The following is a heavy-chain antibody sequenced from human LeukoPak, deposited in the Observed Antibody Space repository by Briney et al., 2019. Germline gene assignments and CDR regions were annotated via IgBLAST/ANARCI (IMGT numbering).Heavy chain of an antibody. CDR2: ISAYNGNT. Sequence: ASVKVSCKASGYTFTSHGISWVRQAPGQGLEWMGWISAYNGNTNYAQKLQGRVTMTTDTSTSTAYMELRSLRSDDTAVYYCASSFWTPGAFDIWGQGTMVTVSS. CDR1: GYTFTSHG. J-gene: IGHJ3*02. V-gene: IGHV1-18*01. CDR3: ASSFWTPGAFDI. D-gene: IGHD3/OR15-3a*01.